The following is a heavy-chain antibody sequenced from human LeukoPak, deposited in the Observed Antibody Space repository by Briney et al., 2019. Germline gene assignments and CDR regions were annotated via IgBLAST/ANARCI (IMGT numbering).Heavy chain of an antibody. J-gene: IGHJ4*02. CDR3: ARGPTTVTTGVFDY. CDR1: GGSISSSSYY. CDR2: IYYSGST. Sequence: PSETLSLTCTVSGGSISSSSYYWGWIRQPPGKGLEWIGSIYYSGSTYYNPSLKSRVTISVDTSKNQFSLKLSSVTAADTAVYYCARGPTTVTTGVFDYWGQGTLVTVSS. D-gene: IGHD4-17*01. V-gene: IGHV4-39*07.